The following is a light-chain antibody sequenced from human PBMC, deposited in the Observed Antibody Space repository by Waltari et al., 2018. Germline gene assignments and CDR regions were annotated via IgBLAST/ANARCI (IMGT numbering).Light chain of an antibody. CDR3: YSAADNNLV. J-gene: IGLJ3*02. CDR2: KGT. V-gene: IGLV3-27*01. CDR1: VLAKKY. Sequence: SYELTQPSSVSVSPGQTARITCSGDVLAKKYARWFQQKPGQAPVVVIYKGTERPSGIPGRFSGSTSGTTVTLTISGAQVEDEADYYCYSAADNNLVFGGGTKLTVL.